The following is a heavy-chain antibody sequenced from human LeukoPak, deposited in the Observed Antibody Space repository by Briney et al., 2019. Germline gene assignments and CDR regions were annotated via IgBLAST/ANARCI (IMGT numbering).Heavy chain of an antibody. CDR2: INPNGGGT. CDR1: GYTFTDYY. V-gene: IGHV1-2*02. CDR3: AGTTGGDYESDY. D-gene: IGHD4-17*01. Sequence: ASVKVSFKASGYTFTDYYMHWVRQAPGQGLEWMGWINPNGGGTNYAQKFQGRVTMTRDTSISTAYMVLSRLRFDDTAVYYCAGTTGGDYESDYWGQGTLVTVSS. J-gene: IGHJ4*02.